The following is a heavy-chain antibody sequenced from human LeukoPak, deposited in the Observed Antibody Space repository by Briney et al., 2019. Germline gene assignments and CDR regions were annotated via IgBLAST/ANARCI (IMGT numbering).Heavy chain of an antibody. CDR3: AKGLLHDPSWFDP. CDR2: ISYDGSNK. Sequence: GRSLRLSCAASGFTFSSYGMHWVRQAPGKGLEWVAVISYDGSNKYYADSVKGRFTISRDNSKNTLYLQMNSLRADDTAVYYCAKGLLHDPSWFDPWGQGTLVTVSS. V-gene: IGHV3-30*18. CDR1: GFTFSSYG. D-gene: IGHD3-3*01. J-gene: IGHJ5*02.